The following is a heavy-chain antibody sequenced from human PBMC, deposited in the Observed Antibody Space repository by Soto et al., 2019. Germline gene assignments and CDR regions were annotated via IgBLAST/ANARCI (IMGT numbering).Heavy chain of an antibody. CDR3: AKGRGRSGSLTPRVDS. Sequence: EVQLLESGGGLVQPGGSLRLSCAASGFTFNNYAMTWVRQAPGKGLEWVSAISGGGDTTSYADSVKGRFTVSRDGSKNTLYLHMSRMRAEDTALYYWAKGRGRSGSLTPRVDSWGQGTLVTVSS. CDR1: GFTFNNYA. CDR2: ISGGGDTT. D-gene: IGHD3-10*01. J-gene: IGHJ4*02. V-gene: IGHV3-23*01.